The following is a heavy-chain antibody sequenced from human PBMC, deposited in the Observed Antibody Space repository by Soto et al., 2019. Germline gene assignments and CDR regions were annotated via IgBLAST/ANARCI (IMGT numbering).Heavy chain of an antibody. CDR2: ISAYNGNT. Sequence: ASVKVSCKASGYTFTIYGISWVRQAPGQGLEWMGWISAYNGNTNYAQKLQGRVTMTTDTSTSTAYMELRSLRSDDTAVYYCARGPIAVAGTAAAPDDYWGQGTLVTVSS. CDR3: ARGPIAVAGTAAAPDDY. D-gene: IGHD6-19*01. CDR1: GYTFTIYG. V-gene: IGHV1-18*01. J-gene: IGHJ4*02.